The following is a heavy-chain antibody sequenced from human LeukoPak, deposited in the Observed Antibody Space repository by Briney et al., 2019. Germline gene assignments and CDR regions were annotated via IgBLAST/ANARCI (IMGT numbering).Heavy chain of an antibody. Sequence: GGSLRLSCAASGFIFSSYSMNWVRQAPGKGLEWVSFISSSSSTIYYADSVKGRFTISRDKAKNTLYLQMNSLRAEDTAVYYCARDLSPQESTPEDYFDYWGQGTLVTVSS. V-gene: IGHV3-48*01. CDR3: ARDLSPQESTPEDYFDY. CDR2: ISSSSSTI. J-gene: IGHJ4*02. D-gene: IGHD4-23*01. CDR1: GFIFSSYS.